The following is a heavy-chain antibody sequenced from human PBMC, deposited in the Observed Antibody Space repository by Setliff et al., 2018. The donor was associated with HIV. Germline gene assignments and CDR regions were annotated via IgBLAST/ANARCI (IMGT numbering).Heavy chain of an antibody. J-gene: IGHJ4*02. CDR2: IIPIFGTA. D-gene: IGHD3-3*01. V-gene: IGHV1-69*13. CDR3: ARVYVDLTKYYNFWSGYPDY. CDR1: GGTFSSYA. Sequence: SVKVSCKASGGTFSSYAISWVRQAPGQGLEWMGGIIPIFGTANYAQKFQGRVTITADESTGTAYMELSSLRSEDTAVYYCARVYVDLTKYYNFWSGYPDYWGQGTLVTVSS.